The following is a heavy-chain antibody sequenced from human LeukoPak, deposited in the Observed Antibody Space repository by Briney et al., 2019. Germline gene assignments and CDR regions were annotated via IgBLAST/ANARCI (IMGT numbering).Heavy chain of an antibody. D-gene: IGHD3-22*01. Sequence: PGGSLRLSCAASGFTFSSCAMSWVRQAPGKGLEWVSAISGSGGSTYYADSVKGRFTISRDNSKNTLYLQMNSLRAEDTAVYYCAKGLRGITMIVVVIKPFDYWGQGTLVTVSS. CDR3: AKGLRGITMIVVVIKPFDY. CDR1: GFTFSSCA. V-gene: IGHV3-23*01. J-gene: IGHJ4*02. CDR2: ISGSGGST.